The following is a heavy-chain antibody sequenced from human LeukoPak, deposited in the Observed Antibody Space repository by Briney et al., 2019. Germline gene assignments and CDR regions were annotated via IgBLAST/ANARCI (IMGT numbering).Heavy chain of an antibody. V-gene: IGHV1-18*01. CDR1: GGTFTSYG. Sequence: ASVKVSCKASGGTFTSYGISWVRQAPGQGLEWMGWISAYNGNTNYAQKLQGRVTMTTDTSTSTAYMELSSLRSEDTAVYYCARPDYYDSSGLMGSREYYYYGMDVWGQGTTVTVSS. CDR3: ARPDYYDSSGLMGSREYYYYGMDV. CDR2: ISAYNGNT. J-gene: IGHJ6*02. D-gene: IGHD3-22*01.